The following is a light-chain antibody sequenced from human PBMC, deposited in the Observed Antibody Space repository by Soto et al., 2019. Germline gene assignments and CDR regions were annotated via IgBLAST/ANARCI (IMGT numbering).Light chain of an antibody. V-gene: IGKV1-17*01. CDR2: AAS. CDR3: QQLNTYPPWT. CDR1: QGIRND. J-gene: IGKJ1*01. Sequence: IQMTQSPSSLSASVGDRVTITCRASQGIRNDLGWYQQKPGKAPNLLIYAASTLQSGVPSRFSGSGSGTDSTLTISSLQPEDSATYYCQQLNTYPPWTFGQGTKVDIK.